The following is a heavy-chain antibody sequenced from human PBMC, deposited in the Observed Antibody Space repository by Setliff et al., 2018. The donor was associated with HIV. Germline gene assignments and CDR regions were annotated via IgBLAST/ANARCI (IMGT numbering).Heavy chain of an antibody. Sequence: SETLSLTCSVSGGSISTGGYYWSWIRQHPGEGLEWIGYIYYSGSTYYYPSLKSRVTISVDTSKNQFSLKLSSVTAADTAVYYCARKTYYYDNSKGYFDYWGQGTLVTVSS. CDR3: ARKTYYYDNSKGYFDY. J-gene: IGHJ4*02. CDR1: GGSISTGGYY. CDR2: IYYSGST. V-gene: IGHV4-31*03. D-gene: IGHD3-22*01.